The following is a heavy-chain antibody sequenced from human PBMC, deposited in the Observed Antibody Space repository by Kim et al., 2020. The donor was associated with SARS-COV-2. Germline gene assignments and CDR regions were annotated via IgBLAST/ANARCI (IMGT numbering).Heavy chain of an antibody. Sequence: SYRPSFEGQVTISADKSISTAYLQWSSLKASDTAMYYCARRYGDYADFNYWGQGTLVTVSS. D-gene: IGHD4-17*01. CDR3: ARRYGDYADFNY. J-gene: IGHJ4*02. V-gene: IGHV5-51*01.